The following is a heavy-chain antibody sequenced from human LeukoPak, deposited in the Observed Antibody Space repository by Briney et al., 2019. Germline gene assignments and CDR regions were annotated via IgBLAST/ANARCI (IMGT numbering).Heavy chain of an antibody. J-gene: IGHJ4*02. Sequence: GGSRGFSVAAPDLTFGNYWLSWFARAQGKGRGWVPNIKEDGSEKYYADSVKGRFTISRDNAKNSLYLQMNSLRAEDTAVYYCARVEVTSGSIDYWGQGTLVTVSS. D-gene: IGHD3-10*01. V-gene: IGHV3-7*01. CDR1: DLTFGNYW. CDR3: ARVEVTSGSIDY. CDR2: IKEDGSEK.